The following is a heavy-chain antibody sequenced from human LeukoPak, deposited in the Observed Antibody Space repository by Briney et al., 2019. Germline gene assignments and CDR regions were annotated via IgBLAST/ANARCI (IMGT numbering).Heavy chain of an antibody. CDR3: ARNGGNYILDY. CDR2: IWFDGSNK. CDR1: GFTFSSYG. V-gene: IGHV3-33*01. Sequence: GRSLRLSCAASGFTFSSYGMHWVRQAPGKGLEWVAIIWFDGSNKYYADSVKGRFTISRDDSKNTLYLQTNSLRAEDTAVYYCARNGGNYILDYWGQGTLVTVSS. J-gene: IGHJ4*02. D-gene: IGHD4/OR15-4a*01.